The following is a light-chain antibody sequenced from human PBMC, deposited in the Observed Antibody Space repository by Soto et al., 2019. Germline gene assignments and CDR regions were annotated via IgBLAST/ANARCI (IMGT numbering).Light chain of an antibody. V-gene: IGKV1-5*01. CDR1: QNIGRY. CDR2: DVS. Sequence: DIQMTQSPSTLSASVGDRVTITCRASQNIGRYLVWHQQKPGKSPKLLISDVSSLASGVPSRFSGSGSGTDFTLNISSVQPDDFATYYCQQYKSYKTFGQGTRVESK. J-gene: IGKJ1*01. CDR3: QQYKSYKT.